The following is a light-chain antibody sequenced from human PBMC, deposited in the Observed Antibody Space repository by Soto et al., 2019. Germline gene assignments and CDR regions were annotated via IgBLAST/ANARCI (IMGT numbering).Light chain of an antibody. Sequence: ETVLTQSPGTLSLSPGERATLSCRASQSVAKNYLAWYQHKPGQGPRLLISGASSRATGIPDRFRGSGSGTDFTLTISRRQPEDFAVYYCLQEASEPLTFGGGTQVEI. CDR2: GAS. CDR3: LQEASEPLT. V-gene: IGKV3-20*01. J-gene: IGKJ4*01. CDR1: QSVAKNY.